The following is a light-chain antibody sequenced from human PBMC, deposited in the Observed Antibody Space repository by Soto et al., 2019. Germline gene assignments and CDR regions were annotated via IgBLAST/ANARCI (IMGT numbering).Light chain of an antibody. CDR1: QGISSY. V-gene: IGKV1-8*01. J-gene: IGKJ1*01. CDR3: QQYYSYPRT. CDR2: AAS. Sequence: IRMTQSPSSLSASTGDRVTITCRASQGISSYLAWYQQKPGKAPKLLIYAASTLQSGVPSRFSGSGSGTDFTLTISSLQPEDFATYYCQQYYSYPRTFGQGTKVEIK.